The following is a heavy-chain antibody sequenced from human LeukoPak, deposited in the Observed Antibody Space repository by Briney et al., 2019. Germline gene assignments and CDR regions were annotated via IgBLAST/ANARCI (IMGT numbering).Heavy chain of an antibody. CDR1: GGSISSGDYY. Sequence: SETLSLTCTVSGGSISSGDYYWSWIRQPPGKGLEWIGYVYYSGSTYYNPSLKSRVTISVDTSKNQFSLKLSSVTAADTAVYYCARSLRDYDYYYYYMDVWGKGTTVTVSS. V-gene: IGHV4-30-4*08. J-gene: IGHJ6*03. CDR3: ARSLRDYDYYYYYMDV. D-gene: IGHD4-17*01. CDR2: VYYSGST.